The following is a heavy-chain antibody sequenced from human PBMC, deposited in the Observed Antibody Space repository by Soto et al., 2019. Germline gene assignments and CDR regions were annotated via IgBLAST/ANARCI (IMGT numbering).Heavy chain of an antibody. D-gene: IGHD6-6*01. Sequence: SGPTLVNPTQTLTLTCTFSGFSLSTSGMCVSWIRQPPGKALEWLALIDWDDDKYYSTSLKTRLIISKDTSKNQVVLTMTNMDPVDTATYYCARVVEYSSSSAVWVNFDYWGQGTLVTVSS. CDR2: IDWDDDK. J-gene: IGHJ4*02. V-gene: IGHV2-70*01. CDR1: GFSLSTSGMC. CDR3: ARVVEYSSSSAVWVNFDY.